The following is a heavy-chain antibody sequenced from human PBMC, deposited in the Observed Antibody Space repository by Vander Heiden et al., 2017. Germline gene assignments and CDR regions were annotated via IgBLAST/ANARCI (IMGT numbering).Heavy chain of an antibody. V-gene: IGHV3-13*01. CDR3: AKSGDSGWYFDL. Sequence: EVQLVESGGGLVQPGGSLRLSCAASGFTFSSYDMHWVRKATGKGLEWVSAIGTAGDTYYPGSVKGRFTISRENAKNSLYLQMNSLRAGDTAVYYCAKSGDSGWYFDLWGRGTLVTVSS. J-gene: IGHJ2*01. CDR2: IGTAGDT. CDR1: GFTFSSYD. D-gene: IGHD3-10*01.